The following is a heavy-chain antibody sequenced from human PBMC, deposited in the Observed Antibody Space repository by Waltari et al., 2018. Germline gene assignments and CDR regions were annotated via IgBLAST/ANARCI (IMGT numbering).Heavy chain of an antibody. D-gene: IGHD2-2*02. V-gene: IGHV4-39*07. CDR3: ARVVVVPAAIPLGDFDY. CDR1: GGSISSSIYY. J-gene: IGHJ4*02. Sequence: QLQLQESGPGLVKPSETLSLTCTVPGGSISSSIYYLGWSRQPPGTGPEWSGSIYYSGRTYYNPSLKSRVTISVDTSKNQFSLKLSSVTAADTAVYYCARVVVVPAAIPLGDFDYWGQGTLVTVSS. CDR2: IYYSGRT.